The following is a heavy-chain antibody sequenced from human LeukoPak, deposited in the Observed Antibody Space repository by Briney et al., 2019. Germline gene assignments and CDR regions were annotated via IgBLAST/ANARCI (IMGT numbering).Heavy chain of an antibody. Sequence: PSETLSLTCTVSGGSISSHYWSWIQQPPGKGLEWIGYIYYSGSTNYNPSLKSRVTISVDTSKNQFSLKLSSVTAADTAVYYCARLLSRTSSSWDEIDYWGQGTLVTVSS. CDR2: IYYSGST. J-gene: IGHJ4*02. CDR3: ARLLSRTSSSWDEIDY. V-gene: IGHV4-59*11. D-gene: IGHD6-13*01. CDR1: GGSISSHY.